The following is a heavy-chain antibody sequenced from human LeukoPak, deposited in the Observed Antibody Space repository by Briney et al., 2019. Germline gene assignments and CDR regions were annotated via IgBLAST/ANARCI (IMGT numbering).Heavy chain of an antibody. CDR1: GYTFTAYS. CDR3: ASTFGYCTSSSCPDIDY. Sequence: ASVKVSCKASGYTFTAYSMHWVRQAPGQGLEWMGWIKPNSGDTNYAQEFQGRVTMTRDTSISAAYMELSRLRSDDTAVYYCASTFGYCTSSSCPDIDYWGQGTLVTVSS. J-gene: IGHJ4*02. CDR2: IKPNSGDT. D-gene: IGHD2-2*01. V-gene: IGHV1-2*02.